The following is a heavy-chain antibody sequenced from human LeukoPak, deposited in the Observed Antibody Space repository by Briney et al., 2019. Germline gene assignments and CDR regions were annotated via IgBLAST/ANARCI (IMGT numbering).Heavy chain of an antibody. V-gene: IGHV3-23*03. D-gene: IGHD1-1*01. Sequence: QSGGSLRLSCAASGFTFTNYAMNWVRQAPGKGLELVSSVYNDGQSTYYADSVKGRFTISRDNSKNTVYLQMNSLRAEDTATYYCAKRPSGTTVGDDYWGQGTLVTVSS. J-gene: IGHJ4*02. CDR2: VYNDGQST. CDR1: GFTFTNYA. CDR3: AKRPSGTTVGDDY.